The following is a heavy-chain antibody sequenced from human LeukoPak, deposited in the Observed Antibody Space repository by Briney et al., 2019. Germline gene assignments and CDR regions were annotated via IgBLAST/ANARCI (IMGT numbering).Heavy chain of an antibody. J-gene: IGHJ4*02. Sequence: GGSLRLSCAASGFTFSGSAKHWVRQASGKGLEWVGRIRSKANSYATAYAASVKGRFTISRDDSKNTAYLQMNSLKTQDTAVYYCTRQWELLNYWGQGTLVTVSS. V-gene: IGHV3-73*01. CDR1: GFTFSGSA. D-gene: IGHD1-26*01. CDR2: IRSKANSYAT. CDR3: TRQWELLNY.